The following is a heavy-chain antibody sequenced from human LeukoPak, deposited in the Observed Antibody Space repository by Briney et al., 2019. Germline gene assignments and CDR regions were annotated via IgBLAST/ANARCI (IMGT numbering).Heavy chain of an antibody. J-gene: IGHJ4*02. CDR2: IDSGGRT. CDR1: GFTVSSNY. CDR3: ARSFNGAYFDY. D-gene: IGHD3-10*01. Sequence: GGSLRLSCAASGFTVSSNYMSWVRQAPGKGLEWVSLIDSGGRTYYADSVKGRFTISRDNSKNTLYLQMNSLRAEDTAVYYCARSFNGAYFDYWGQGTLVTVFS. V-gene: IGHV3-53*01.